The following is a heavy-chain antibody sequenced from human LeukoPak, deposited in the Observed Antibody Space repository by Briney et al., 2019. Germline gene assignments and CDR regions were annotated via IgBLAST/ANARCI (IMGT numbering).Heavy chain of an antibody. J-gene: IGHJ4*02. CDR2: IYYSGST. Sequence: SETLSLTCTVSGGSIRSTSYYWGWIRQPPGKGLEWIGSIYYSGSTYYNPSLKSRVTISVDTSKNQFSLKLSSVTAADTAVYYCARHDVQLERDFDYWGQGTLVTVSS. CDR3: ARHDVQLERDFDY. CDR1: GGSIRSTSYY. V-gene: IGHV4-39*01. D-gene: IGHD1-1*01.